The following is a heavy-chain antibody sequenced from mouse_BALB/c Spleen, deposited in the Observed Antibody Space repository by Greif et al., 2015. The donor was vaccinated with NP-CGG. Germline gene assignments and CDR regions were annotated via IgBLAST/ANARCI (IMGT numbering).Heavy chain of an antibody. D-gene: IGHD4-1*01. V-gene: IGHV1-84*02. J-gene: IGHJ4*01. Sequence: QVQLKESGPELVNPGASVKISCKASGYTFTDYYINWVKQKPGQGLEWIGWIYPGSGNTKYNEKFKGKATLTVDTSSSTAYMQLSSLTSEDTAVYFCARRTGTEAMDYWGQGTSVTVSS. CDR3: ARRTGTEAMDY. CDR2: IYPGSGNT. CDR1: GYTFTDYY.